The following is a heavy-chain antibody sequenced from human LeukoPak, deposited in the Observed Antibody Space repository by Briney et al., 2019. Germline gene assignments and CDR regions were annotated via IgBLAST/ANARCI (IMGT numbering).Heavy chain of an antibody. V-gene: IGHV4-39*07. CDR1: GGSISSSSYY. Sequence: PSETLSLTCTVSGGSISSSSYYWGWIRQPPGKGLEWIGSIYYSGSTYYNPSLKSRVTISVDTSKNQFSLKLSSVTAVDTAVYYCARGIAARLNYWGQGTLVTVSS. CDR2: IYYSGST. CDR3: ARGIAARLNY. J-gene: IGHJ4*02. D-gene: IGHD6-6*01.